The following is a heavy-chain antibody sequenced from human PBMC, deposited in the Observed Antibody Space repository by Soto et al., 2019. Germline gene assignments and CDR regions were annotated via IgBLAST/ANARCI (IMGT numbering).Heavy chain of an antibody. CDR2: IDPSDSYT. D-gene: IGHD3-9*01. J-gene: IGHJ4*02. V-gene: IGHV5-10-1*01. CDR1: GYSFTSYW. CDR3: ARRDYDILTGYYSGDGY. Sequence: EVQLVQSGAEVKKPGESLRISCKGSGYSFTSYWISWVRQMPGKGLEWMGRIDPSDSYTNYSPSFQGHVTISADKSISTAYLQWSGLKASDTAMYYCARRDYDILTGYYSGDGYWGQGTLVTVSS.